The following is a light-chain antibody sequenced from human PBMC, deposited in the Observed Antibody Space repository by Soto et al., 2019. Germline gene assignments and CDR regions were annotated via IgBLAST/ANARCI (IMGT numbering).Light chain of an antibody. CDR3: AAWDDSLTAWV. Sequence: QSVLTQPPSASGTPGQRVSISCSGSSSNIGSNSVYWYQQLPVTAPKLLIYSNNQRPSGVPDRFSGSKSRTSASLAISGLRSEDEADYYCAAWDDSLTAWVFGGGTKRTVL. J-gene: IGLJ3*02. CDR2: SNN. CDR1: SSNIGSNS. V-gene: IGLV1-47*02.